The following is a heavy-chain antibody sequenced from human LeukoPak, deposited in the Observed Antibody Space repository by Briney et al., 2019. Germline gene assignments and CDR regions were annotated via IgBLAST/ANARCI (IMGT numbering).Heavy chain of an antibody. Sequence: GESLKISCKGSGYSFPNYWIGWVRQMPGKGLEWMGIIYPGVSDTTYSPSFQGQVTFSADKSINTAYLQWSSLKASDTAMYYCARIGGAARNFDFWGQGTLVTVSS. V-gene: IGHV5-51*01. D-gene: IGHD3-16*01. CDR3: ARIGGAARNFDF. J-gene: IGHJ4*02. CDR2: IYPGVSDT. CDR1: GYSFPNYW.